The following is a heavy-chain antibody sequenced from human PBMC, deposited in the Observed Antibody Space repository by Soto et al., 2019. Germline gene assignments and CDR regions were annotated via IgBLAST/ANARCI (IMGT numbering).Heavy chain of an antibody. CDR3: ARRDCSSTSCYRDNYYYGMDV. D-gene: IGHD2-2*02. CDR2: IDPSDSYT. Sequence: GESLKISCKGSGYSFTSYWISWVRQMPGKGLEWMGRIDPSDSYTNYSPSFQGHVTISADKSISTAYLQWSSLKASDTAMYYCARRDCSSTSCYRDNYYYGMDVWGQGTTVTVSS. V-gene: IGHV5-10-1*01. J-gene: IGHJ6*02. CDR1: GYSFTSYW.